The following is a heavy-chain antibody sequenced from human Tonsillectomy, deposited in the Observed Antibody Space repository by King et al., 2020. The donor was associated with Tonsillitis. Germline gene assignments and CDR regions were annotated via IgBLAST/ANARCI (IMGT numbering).Heavy chain of an antibody. CDR3: ARDGTSYYYDSRGRFDY. V-gene: IGHV1-69*01. J-gene: IGHJ4*02. Sequence: QLVQSGAEVKKPGSSVKVSCKASGGTFSSYANSWVRQAPGQGLEWRGGIIPIFGTANYAQKFQGRVTITADESTSTAYMELRSLRSEATAVYYCARDGTSYYYDSRGRFDYWGQATLVTVSS. CDR2: IIPIFGTA. CDR1: GGTFSSYA. D-gene: IGHD3-22*01.